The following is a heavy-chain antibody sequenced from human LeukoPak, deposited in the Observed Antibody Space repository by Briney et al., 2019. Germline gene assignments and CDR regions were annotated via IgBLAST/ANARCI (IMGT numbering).Heavy chain of an antibody. Sequence: PGGSLRLSCAASGFTFSAYSMNWVRQAPGKGLEWVSSISSGSRYIYYADSVKGRFTISRDNSKNTLYLQMNSLRAEDTAGYYCAKDADLSKFAVAGLWTPQKYYYYGMDVWGQGTTVTVSS. J-gene: IGHJ6*02. CDR1: GFTFSAYS. CDR3: AKDADLSKFAVAGLWTPQKYYYYGMDV. CDR2: ISSGSRYI. D-gene: IGHD6-19*01. V-gene: IGHV3-21*01.